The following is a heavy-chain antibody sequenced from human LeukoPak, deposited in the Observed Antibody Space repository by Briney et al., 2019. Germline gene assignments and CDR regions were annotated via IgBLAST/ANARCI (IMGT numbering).Heavy chain of an antibody. J-gene: IGHJ4*02. CDR3: ARGVGATNHFDY. D-gene: IGHD1-26*01. CDR1: GFTFSSYA. CDR2: ISYDGSNK. V-gene: IGHV3-30-3*01. Sequence: GRSLRLSCAASGFTFSSYAMHWVRHAPGKGLEWVAVISYDGSNKYYADSVKGRFTISRDNSKNTLYLQMNSLRAEDTAVYYCARGVGATNHFDYWGQGTLVTVSS.